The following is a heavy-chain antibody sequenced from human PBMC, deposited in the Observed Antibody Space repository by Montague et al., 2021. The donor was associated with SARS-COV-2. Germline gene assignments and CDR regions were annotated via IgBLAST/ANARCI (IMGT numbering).Heavy chain of an antibody. Sequence: SETLSLTCTVSGASISSSSYYWGWIRQPPGKGLEWIGSIYYSGSTYYNPSLKSRVTISVDTSKNQFSLKLSSVTAADTAVYYCAGERITMIVVVITPYYYYGMDVWGQGTTVTVSS. V-gene: IGHV4-39*02. D-gene: IGHD3-22*01. J-gene: IGHJ6*02. CDR2: IYYSGST. CDR3: AGERITMIVVVITPYYYYGMDV. CDR1: GASISSSSYY.